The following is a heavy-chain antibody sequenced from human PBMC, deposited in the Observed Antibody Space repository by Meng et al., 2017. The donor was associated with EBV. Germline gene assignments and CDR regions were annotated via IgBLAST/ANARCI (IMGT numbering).Heavy chain of an antibody. D-gene: IGHD6-19*01. CDR3: ARPFPSWQTPRLDPFGA. CDR1: GDSIRSFYS. CDR2: VHYTGST. J-gene: IGHJ5*02. Sequence: QLQLRESGPGPVKPSXXLSLSCTXSGDSIRSFYSWGWIRQPPGRGLEWIGSVHYTGSTYYSPSLKSRVTVSVDTSKNQFSLRLTSVTAADTAVYYCARPFPSWQTPRLDPFGAWGQGTLVTVSS. V-gene: IGHV4-39*01.